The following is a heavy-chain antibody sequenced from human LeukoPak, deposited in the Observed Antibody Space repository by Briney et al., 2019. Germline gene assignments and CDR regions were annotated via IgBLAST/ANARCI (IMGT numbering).Heavy chain of an antibody. CDR3: ARDLIAAYGMDV. J-gene: IGHJ6*02. Sequence: GGSLRLSCAASGFTFSSYSMNWVRQAPGKGLEWVSSISSSSYIYYADSVKGRFTIPRDNAKNSLYLQMNSLRAEDTAVYYCARDLIAAYGMDVWGQGTTVTVSS. V-gene: IGHV3-21*01. CDR2: ISSSSYI. D-gene: IGHD6-6*01. CDR1: GFTFSSYS.